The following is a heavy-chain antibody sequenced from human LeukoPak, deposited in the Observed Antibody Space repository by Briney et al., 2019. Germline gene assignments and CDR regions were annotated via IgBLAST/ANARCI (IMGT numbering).Heavy chain of an antibody. D-gene: IGHD3-22*01. CDR3: ARDLYYYDSSGLDY. CDR1: GYTFTSYY. J-gene: IGHJ4*02. Sequence: ASVKVSCKASGYTFTSYYMHWVRQAPGQGLEWMGIINPSGGSTSYAQKLQGRVTMTTDTSTSTAYMGLRSLRSDDTAVYYCARDLYYYDSSGLDYWGQGTLVTVSS. V-gene: IGHV1-46*01. CDR2: INPSGGST.